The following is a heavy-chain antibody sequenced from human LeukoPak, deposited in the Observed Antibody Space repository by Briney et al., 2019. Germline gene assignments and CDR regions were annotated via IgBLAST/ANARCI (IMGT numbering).Heavy chain of an antibody. CDR1: GYTFTGYY. V-gene: IGHV1-2*02. Sequence: VASVKVSCKASGYTFTGYYMHWVRQAPGQGLEWMGWINPNSGGTNYAQKFQDRVTLTRDTSISTVYMELSRLRSDDTAVYYCARDKTHSAGDAFDIWGQGTMVTVSS. CDR2: INPNSGGT. D-gene: IGHD4-11*01. J-gene: IGHJ3*02. CDR3: ARDKTHSAGDAFDI.